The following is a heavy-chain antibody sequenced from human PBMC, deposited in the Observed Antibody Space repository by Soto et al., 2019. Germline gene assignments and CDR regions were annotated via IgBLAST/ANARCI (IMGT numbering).Heavy chain of an antibody. Sequence: EVQLVESGGSLVQPGGSLRLSCSASGFTFSSYDMHWVRQGTGKGLEWVSAIGTTGDTYYAGSVKGRFTISSENAKNSLYLQMNRLRAGDTAIYFCARAIGPTLFDYWVQGTLCTVAA. V-gene: IGHV3-13*04. CDR1: GFTFSSYD. J-gene: IGHJ4*02. CDR2: IGTTGDT. D-gene: IGHD3-22*01. CDR3: ARAIGPTLFDY.